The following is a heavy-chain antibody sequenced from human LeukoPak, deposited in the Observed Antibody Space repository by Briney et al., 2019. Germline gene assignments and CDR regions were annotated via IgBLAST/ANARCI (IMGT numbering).Heavy chain of an antibody. J-gene: IGHJ6*02. CDR3: ARDVPSTGSYYYYGMDV. V-gene: IGHV1-18*01. D-gene: IGHD4-17*01. Sequence: GASVKVSCKASGYTFTSYGISWVRQAPGQGLEWMGWISAYNGNTNYAQKLQGRVTMTTDTSTSTAYMGLRSLRSDDTAVYYCARDVPSTGSYYYYGMDVWGQGTTVTVSS. CDR2: ISAYNGNT. CDR1: GYTFTSYG.